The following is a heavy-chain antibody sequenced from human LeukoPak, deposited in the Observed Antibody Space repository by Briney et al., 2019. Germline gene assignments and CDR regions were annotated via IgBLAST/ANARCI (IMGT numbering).Heavy chain of an antibody. CDR1: GGSIRTYY. J-gene: IGHJ3*01. D-gene: IGHD2-21*02. CDR2: ISPSGGT. V-gene: IGHV4-59*01. Sequence: SETLSLTCTVSGGSIRTYYWSWIRQPPGKGLDWVAYISPSGGTKSNPSLMSRVTISADTSKNQFSLRLTSVTAADTAVYYCASGSDQRSGTFDVWGQGIMVTVSS. CDR3: ASGSDQRSGTFDV.